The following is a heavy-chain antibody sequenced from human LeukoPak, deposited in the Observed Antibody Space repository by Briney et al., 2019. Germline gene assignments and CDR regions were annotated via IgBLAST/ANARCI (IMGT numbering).Heavy chain of an antibody. CDR2: VSISSGTI. J-gene: IGHJ4*02. CDR3: ARAMSTFGGVRNYFDS. V-gene: IGHV3-48*04. D-gene: IGHD3-16*01. CDR1: GFTFSVHN. Sequence: GGSLRLSCAPSGFTFSVHNMNWVRQAAGKGLEWISFVSISSGTIYSADSVNGRFRISRDNAKSSLDLEMNSLRAEDTAVYYCARAMSTFGGVRNYFDSWGQGTLVTVSS.